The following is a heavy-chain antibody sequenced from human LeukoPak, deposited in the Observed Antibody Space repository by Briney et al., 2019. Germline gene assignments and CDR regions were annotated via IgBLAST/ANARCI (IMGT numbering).Heavy chain of an antibody. J-gene: IGHJ4*02. CDR1: GYTLTELS. CDR3: SSSGVEEWQGLRF. Sequence: GASVKVSCKVSGYTLTELSMHWVRQAPGKGLEWMGGFDVAETDTIYAQKFQGRVTMTEDTSTDTAYMELNSLSSEDTAVYYCSSSGVEEWQGLRFWGQGTLVTVSS. CDR2: FDVAETDT. V-gene: IGHV1-24*01. D-gene: IGHD3-3*01.